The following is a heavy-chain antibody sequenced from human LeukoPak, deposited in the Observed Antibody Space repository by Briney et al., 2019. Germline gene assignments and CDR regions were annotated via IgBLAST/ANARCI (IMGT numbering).Heavy chain of an antibody. CDR2: ISSSSSYI. D-gene: IGHD4-17*01. CDR3: ARVGAHDYGDPREYFDY. CDR1: GFTFSSYS. V-gene: IGHV3-21*01. J-gene: IGHJ4*02. Sequence: GGSLRLSCAASGFTFSSYSMNWVRQAPGKGLEWVSSISSSSSYIYYADSVKGRFTISRDNAKNSLYLQMNSLRAEDTAVYYCARVGAHDYGDPREYFDYWGQGTLVTVSS.